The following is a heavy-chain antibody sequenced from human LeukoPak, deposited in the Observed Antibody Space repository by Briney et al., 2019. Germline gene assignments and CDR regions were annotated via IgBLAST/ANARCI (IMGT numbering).Heavy chain of an antibody. Sequence: SETLSLTCTVSGGSISSYYWSWIRQPSGKGLEWIGYIYYSGSTNYNPSLKSRVTISVDTSKNQFSLKLSSVTAADTAVYYCARVEYYYGSGSYFDYWGQGTLVTVSS. D-gene: IGHD3-10*01. J-gene: IGHJ4*02. V-gene: IGHV4-59*01. CDR1: GGSISSYY. CDR3: ARVEYYYGSGSYFDY. CDR2: IYYSGST.